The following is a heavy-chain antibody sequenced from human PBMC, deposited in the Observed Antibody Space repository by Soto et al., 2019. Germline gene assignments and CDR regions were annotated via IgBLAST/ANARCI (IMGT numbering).Heavy chain of an antibody. V-gene: IGHV3-23*01. CDR1: GFTFSSYA. CDR2: ISGSGGST. J-gene: IGHJ6*03. CDR3: AKEVLRFLEWLFSMDV. D-gene: IGHD3-3*01. Sequence: GGSLRLSCAASGFTFSSYAMSWVRQAPGKGLKWVSAISGSGGSTYYADSVKGRFTISRDNSKNTLYLQMNSLRAEDTAVYYCAKEVLRFLEWLFSMDVWGKGTTVTVSS.